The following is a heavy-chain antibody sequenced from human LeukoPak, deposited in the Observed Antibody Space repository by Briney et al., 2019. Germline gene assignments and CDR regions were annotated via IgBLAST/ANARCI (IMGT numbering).Heavy chain of an antibody. CDR1: GGSIFSYY. J-gene: IGHJ2*01. CDR3: ARRAYYDTSGYYPASGYFDL. D-gene: IGHD3-22*01. Sequence: SETLSLTCTVSGGSIFSYYFNWIRQPPGKGLEWLGYIYSNGITNYNPSLRSRGTISIATSKNQFSLRLRSVTAADTAIYYCARRAYYDTSGYYPASGYFDLWGRGTLVTVSS. CDR2: IYSNGIT. V-gene: IGHV4-4*08.